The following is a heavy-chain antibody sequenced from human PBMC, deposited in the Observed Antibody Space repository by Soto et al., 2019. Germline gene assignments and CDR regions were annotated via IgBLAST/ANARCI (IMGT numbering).Heavy chain of an antibody. CDR2: IYSGGST. CDR3: ARVGYSGYDLLWFDP. J-gene: IGHJ5*02. Sequence: PGGSLRLSCAASGFTVSSNYMSWVRQAPGKGLEWVSVIYSGGSTYYADSVKGRFTISRDNSKNTLYLQMNSLRAEDTAVYYCARVGYSGYDLLWFDPWGQGTLVTVSS. CDR1: GFTVSSNY. D-gene: IGHD5-12*01. V-gene: IGHV3-66*01.